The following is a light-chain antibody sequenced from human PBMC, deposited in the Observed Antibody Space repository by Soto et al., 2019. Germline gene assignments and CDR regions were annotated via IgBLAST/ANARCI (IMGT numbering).Light chain of an antibody. Sequence: DIVMTQSPDSLAVSLGERATINCKSSQSVLYSSNNKNYLAWYQQKPGQPPKLLIYWASTRESGVPDRFSGSGSGTDFPLTISSLQAEDVAVYYCQHYYSTPPFTFGQGTKLEIK. J-gene: IGKJ2*01. CDR1: QSVLYSSNNKNY. V-gene: IGKV4-1*01. CDR2: WAS. CDR3: QHYYSTPPFT.